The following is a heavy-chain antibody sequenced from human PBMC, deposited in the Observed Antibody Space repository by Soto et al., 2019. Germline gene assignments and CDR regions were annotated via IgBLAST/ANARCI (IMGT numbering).Heavy chain of an antibody. CDR3: AREQYCSSTSCRSIRRYYYYGMDV. J-gene: IGHJ6*02. CDR2: IIPIFGTA. Sequence: SVKVSCKASGGTFSSYAISWVRQAPGQGLEWMGGIIPIFGTANYAQKFQGRVTITADESTSTAYMELSSLRSEDTAVYYCAREQYCSSTSCRSIRRYYYYGMDVWGQGTTGTAP. V-gene: IGHV1-69*13. CDR1: GGTFSSYA. D-gene: IGHD2-2*01.